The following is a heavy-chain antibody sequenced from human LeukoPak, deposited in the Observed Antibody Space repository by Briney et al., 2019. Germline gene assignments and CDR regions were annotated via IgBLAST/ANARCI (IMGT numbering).Heavy chain of an antibody. Sequence: SETLSLTCTVSGGSISSYYWSWIRQPAGKGLEWIGRIYTSGSTNYNPSLKSRVTMSVDTSKNQFSLKLSSVTAADTAVYYCARERGSSGWYEDFDFWGQGTLVTVSS. J-gene: IGHJ4*02. CDR3: ARERGSSGWYEDFDF. D-gene: IGHD6-19*01. CDR2: IYTSGST. V-gene: IGHV4-4*07. CDR1: GGSISSYY.